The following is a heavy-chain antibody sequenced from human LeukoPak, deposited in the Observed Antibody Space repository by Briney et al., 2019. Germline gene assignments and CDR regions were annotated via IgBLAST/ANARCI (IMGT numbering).Heavy chain of an antibody. CDR2: ISYDGSNK. J-gene: IGHJ6*02. Sequence: GGSLRLSCVASGFTFSSYGMHWVRQAPGKGLEWVAVISYDGSNKYYADSVKGRFTISRDNSKNTLYLQMNSLRAEDTAVYYCAKDYDILTGMGMDVWGQGTTVTVSS. V-gene: IGHV3-30*18. CDR3: AKDYDILTGMGMDV. CDR1: GFTFSSYG. D-gene: IGHD3-9*01.